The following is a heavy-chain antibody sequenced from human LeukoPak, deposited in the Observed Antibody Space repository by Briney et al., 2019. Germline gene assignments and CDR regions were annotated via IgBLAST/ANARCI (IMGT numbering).Heavy chain of an antibody. CDR3: ARGTQWLADYYYYGMDV. V-gene: IGHV3-11*06. CDR2: ISSSKKHT. J-gene: IGHJ6*04. Sequence: PGGSLRLSCTASGFNFSDFYMTWIRQAPGRGLDWVSYISSSKKHTKYADSVKGRFTISRDNANNTLYLQMNSLRAEDTAVYYCARGTQWLADYYYYGMDVWGKGTTVTVSS. D-gene: IGHD6-19*01. CDR1: GFNFSDFY.